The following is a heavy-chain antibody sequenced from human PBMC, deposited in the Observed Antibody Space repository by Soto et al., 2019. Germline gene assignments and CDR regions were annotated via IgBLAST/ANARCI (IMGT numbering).Heavy chain of an antibody. CDR3: ARHGEVVVPAAMRYYYYYMDV. CDR1: GLSFSGYY. CDR2: INHSGST. D-gene: IGHD2-2*01. V-gene: IGHV4-34*01. Sequence: SETLSLTCAVYGLSFSGYYWSWIRQPPGKGLEWIGEINHSGSTNYNPSLKSRVTISVDTSKNQFSLKLSSVTAADTAVYYCARHGEVVVPAAMRYYYYYMDVWGKGTTVTVSS. J-gene: IGHJ6*03.